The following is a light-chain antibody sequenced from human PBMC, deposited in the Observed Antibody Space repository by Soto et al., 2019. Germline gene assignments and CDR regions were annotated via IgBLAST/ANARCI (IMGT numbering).Light chain of an antibody. V-gene: IGKV3-11*01. Sequence: EIVLTQSPATLSLSPGERATLSCRASQSVSSYLAWYQQKPGQAPRLLIYDASNRATGIPARFSGSGSGTDFTLTLSRLEPADFAVYYCHQRSTWPLIFGGPTKVAIK. J-gene: IGKJ4*01. CDR2: DAS. CDR1: QSVSSY. CDR3: HQRSTWPLI.